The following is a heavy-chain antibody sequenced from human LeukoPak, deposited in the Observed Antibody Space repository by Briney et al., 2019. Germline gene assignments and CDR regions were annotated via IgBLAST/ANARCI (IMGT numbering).Heavy chain of an antibody. D-gene: IGHD3-22*01. Sequence: GSLRLSCAASGFTFSSYALHWVRQAPGKGLEWVAIISYDGSNKYYADSVKGRFTISRDNSKNTLYLQMNSLRAEDTAMYYCAREAYYYDSSSFDYWGQGTLVTVSS. CDR3: AREAYYYDSSSFDY. J-gene: IGHJ4*02. CDR1: GFTFSSYA. CDR2: ISYDGSNK. V-gene: IGHV3-30*04.